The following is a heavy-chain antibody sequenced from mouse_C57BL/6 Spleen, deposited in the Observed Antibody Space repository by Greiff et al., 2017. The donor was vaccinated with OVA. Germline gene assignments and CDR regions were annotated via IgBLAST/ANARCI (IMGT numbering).Heavy chain of an antibody. CDR3: SRRNYGSSSYFDY. V-gene: IGHV5-17*01. J-gene: IGHJ2*01. Sequence: EVKLMESGGGLVKPGGSLKLSCAASGFTFSDYGMHWVRQAPEKGLEWVAYISSGSSTISYADTVKGRFTISRDNAKNTLFLQMTSLRSEDTAMYYCSRRNYGSSSYFDYWGKGTTLTVSS. CDR2: ISSGSSTI. D-gene: IGHD1-1*01. CDR1: GFTFSDYG.